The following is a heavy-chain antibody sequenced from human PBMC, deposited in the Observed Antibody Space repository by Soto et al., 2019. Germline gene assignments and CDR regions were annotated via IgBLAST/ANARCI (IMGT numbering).Heavy chain of an antibody. CDR3: ASMIGDPVLSFDS. V-gene: IGHV4-59*01. Sequence: QVQLQESGPGLVKPSETLSLTCTVSGGSISSYYWSWIRQPPGKGLEWIGFIFYSGSTSYNPSLTRRVTISIDTSEYPFSLKLNSVTAAYTAVYYCASMIGDPVLSFDSWGQGTQVAVSS. D-gene: IGHD3-10*02. CDR2: IFYSGST. CDR1: GGSISSYY. J-gene: IGHJ5*01.